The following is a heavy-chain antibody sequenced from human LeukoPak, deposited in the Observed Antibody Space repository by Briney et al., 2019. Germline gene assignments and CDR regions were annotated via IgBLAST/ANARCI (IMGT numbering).Heavy chain of an antibody. V-gene: IGHV1-18*01. D-gene: IGHD6-19*01. Sequence: GASVKVSCKASGYTFTSYGISWVRQAPGQGLGWMGWISAYNGNTNYAQKLQGRVTMTTDTSTSTAYMELRSLRSDDTAVYYCASTLSSGLVTYFDYWGQGTLVPVSS. CDR3: ASTLSSGLVTYFDY. CDR1: GYTFTSYG. CDR2: ISAYNGNT. J-gene: IGHJ4*02.